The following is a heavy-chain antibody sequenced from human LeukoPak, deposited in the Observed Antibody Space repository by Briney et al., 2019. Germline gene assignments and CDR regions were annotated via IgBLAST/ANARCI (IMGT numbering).Heavy chain of an antibody. D-gene: IGHD4-17*01. CDR3: ARGDTVTTLLNDAFNI. CDR1: GYTFTSYD. Sequence: ASVKVSCKASGYTFTSYDINWVRQATGQGLEWMGWMNPNSGNTGYAQDFQGRVTKTRDTSISTAYMELSSLRSEDTAVYFCARGDTVTTLLNDAFNIWGQETMVTVSS. J-gene: IGHJ3*02. CDR2: MNPNSGNT. V-gene: IGHV1-8*01.